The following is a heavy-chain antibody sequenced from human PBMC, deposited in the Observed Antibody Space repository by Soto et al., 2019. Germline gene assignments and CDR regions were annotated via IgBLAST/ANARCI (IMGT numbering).Heavy chain of an antibody. Sequence: EVQLVESGGGLVQPGGSLRLSCAASGFTFSYYSMNWVRQAPGKGLEWVSYMGNSTRNYYADSVEGRFTVSRDNAKNTLYLQMNSLRDEDTPVYYCVRVVYKTMMIVVLDSWGQGDLVTVSS. D-gene: IGHD2-21*01. CDR3: VRVVYKTMMIVVLDS. CDR1: GFTFSYYS. CDR2: MGNSTRN. J-gene: IGHJ4*02. V-gene: IGHV3-48*02.